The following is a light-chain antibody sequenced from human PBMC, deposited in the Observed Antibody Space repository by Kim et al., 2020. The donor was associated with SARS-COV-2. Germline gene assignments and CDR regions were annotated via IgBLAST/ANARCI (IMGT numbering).Light chain of an antibody. V-gene: IGKV3-11*01. CDR1: RTVSSY. J-gene: IGKJ5*01. Sequence: PPGEPPTLSCRASRTVSSYLAWHQPRPGQAPRLLIYEASVRATGIPARFRGSGSGTVFTLTISSLEPEDFAVYYCHHRNNWPRGTFGQGTRLEIK. CDR2: EAS. CDR3: HHRNNWPRGT.